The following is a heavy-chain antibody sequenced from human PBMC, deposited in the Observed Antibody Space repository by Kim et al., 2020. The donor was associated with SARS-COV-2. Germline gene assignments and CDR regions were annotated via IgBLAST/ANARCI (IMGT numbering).Heavy chain of an antibody. CDR1: GFTFDDYA. Sequence: GGSLRLSCAASGFTFDDYAMHWVRQTPGKGLEWVSLISWDATSAYYADSVNGRFTISRDNSKNSLYLQMNSLRAEDTAWYYCAKDSGRGGYNWFDPWGQG. D-gene: IGHD3-16*01. J-gene: IGHJ5*02. CDR3: AKDSGRGGYNWFDP. V-gene: IGHV3-43D*03. CDR2: ISWDATSA.